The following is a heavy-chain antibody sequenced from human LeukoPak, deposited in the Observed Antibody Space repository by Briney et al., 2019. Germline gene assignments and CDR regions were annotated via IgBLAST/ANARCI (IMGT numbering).Heavy chain of an antibody. CDR1: GGTFSSYA. CDR3: ARVHDYSNYEINWFDP. CDR2: IIPIFGTA. J-gene: IGHJ5*02. V-gene: IGHV1-69*13. Sequence: SVKVSCKASGGTFSSYAISWVRQAPGQGLEWVGGIIPIFGTANYAQKFQGRVTITADESTSTAYLELSSLRSEDTAVYYCARVHDYSNYEINWFDPWGQGTLVTVSS. D-gene: IGHD4-11*01.